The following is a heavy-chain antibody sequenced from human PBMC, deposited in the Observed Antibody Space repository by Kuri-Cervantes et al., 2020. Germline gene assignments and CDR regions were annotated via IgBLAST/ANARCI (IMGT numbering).Heavy chain of an antibody. D-gene: IGHD5-18*01. CDR2: ISSSSSYI. CDR1: GFTFSSYS. CDR3: ARDYKGYSYGFTL. Sequence: GESLKIPFAASGFTFSSYSMNWVRQAPGKGLEWVSSISSSSSYIYYADSVKGRFTISRDNAKNSLYLQMNSLRAEDTAVYYCARDYKGYSYGFTLWGQGTLVTVSS. J-gene: IGHJ4*02. V-gene: IGHV3-21*01.